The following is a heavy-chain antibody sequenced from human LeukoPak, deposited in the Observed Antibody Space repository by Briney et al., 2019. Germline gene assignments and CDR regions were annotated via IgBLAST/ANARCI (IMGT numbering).Heavy chain of an antibody. V-gene: IGHV3-23*01. CDR1: GFTFTSYA. D-gene: IGHD3-22*01. CDR3: ARESGDDSSGYYEVFDY. Sequence: GGSLRLSCTASGFTFTSYAMSWVRQAPGKGLEWVSVISGTGGSTNHADSVKGRFTISRDNSKNTLYLQMNSLRAEDTAVYYCARESGDDSSGYYEVFDYWGQGTLVTVSS. CDR2: ISGTGGST. J-gene: IGHJ4*02.